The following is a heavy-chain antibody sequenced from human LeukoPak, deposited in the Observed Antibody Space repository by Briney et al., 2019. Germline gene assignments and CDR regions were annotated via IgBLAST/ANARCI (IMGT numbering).Heavy chain of an antibody. CDR2: IYYSGST. CDR1: GGSIRSYY. CDR3: ARATYSSSPYFDY. V-gene: IGHV4-59*01. D-gene: IGHD6-13*01. Sequence: SETLSLTCTLTGGSIRSYYWSWIRKPPGKGLEWIAYIYYSGSTNYNPSLKSRVTISVDTSKNQFSLKLSSVTAADTAVYYCARATYSSSPYFDYWGQGTLVTISS. J-gene: IGHJ4*02.